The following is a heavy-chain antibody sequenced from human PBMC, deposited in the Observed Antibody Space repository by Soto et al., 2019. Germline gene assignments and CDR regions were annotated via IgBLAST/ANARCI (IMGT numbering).Heavy chain of an antibody. CDR1: GFKFSDYG. CDR3: ARDGLLFSGPYRPSRFDY. Sequence: PGGSLRLSCAASGFKFSDYGMSWVRQAPGKGLEWVGNIKHDTSEAHYADSVKGRFTITRDNIKNFLFLQMNGLRSDDTASYYCARDGLLFSGPYRPSRFDYWGLGTLVTVS. V-gene: IGHV3-7*03. D-gene: IGHD3-16*02. CDR2: IKHDTSEA. J-gene: IGHJ4*02.